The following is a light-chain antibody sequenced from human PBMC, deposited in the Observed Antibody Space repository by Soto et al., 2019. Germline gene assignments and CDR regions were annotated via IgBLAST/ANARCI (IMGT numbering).Light chain of an antibody. Sequence: QSALTQPPSASGSPGQSVTISCTGTSSDVGAYNYVSWYQLYPGKAPKLMTYEVSKRPSGVPDRFSGSKSGNTASLTVSGLQAEDEADYYCTSYVGSDIWVFGGGTKLTVL. CDR2: EVS. CDR1: SSDVGAYNY. V-gene: IGLV2-8*01. CDR3: TSYVGSDIWV. J-gene: IGLJ3*02.